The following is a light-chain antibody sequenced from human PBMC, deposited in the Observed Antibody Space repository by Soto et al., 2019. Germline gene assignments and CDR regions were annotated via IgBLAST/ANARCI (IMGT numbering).Light chain of an antibody. CDR1: QNINNW. V-gene: IGKV1-5*03. Sequence: DIQMTQSPSTLSASVGDRVTITCRASQNINNWLAWYQQKPGKAPKLLIYRASSLENGVPSRFSGRGSGTDFIFTITSLHPDDFAPYYCQQYSSDSTFGQGTKVEI. CDR3: QQYSSDST. J-gene: IGKJ1*01. CDR2: RAS.